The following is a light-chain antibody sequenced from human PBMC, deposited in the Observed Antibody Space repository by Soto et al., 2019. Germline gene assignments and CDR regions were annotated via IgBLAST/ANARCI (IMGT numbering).Light chain of an antibody. Sequence: QSALTQPPSASGSPGQSVTISCAGTSSDVGGYNFVSGYQQHPGKAPKLMIYEVNKRPSGVPDRFSGSKSGNTASLTVSGLQAEDEADYYCSSYAGGNNVVFGGGTKVTVL. CDR1: SSDVGGYNF. CDR3: SSYAGGNNVV. CDR2: EVN. J-gene: IGLJ2*01. V-gene: IGLV2-8*01.